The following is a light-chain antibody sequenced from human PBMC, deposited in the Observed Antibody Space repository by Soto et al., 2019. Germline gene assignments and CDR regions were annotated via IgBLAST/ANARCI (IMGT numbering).Light chain of an antibody. CDR2: LGS. CDR1: QSLLHSNGYNY. Sequence: DLVMTQSPLSLPVTPGVPASISCRSSQSLLHSNGYNYLDWYLQKPGQSPQLLIYLGSNRASGVPDRFSGSGSGTEFTQKISRVEAEDVGFSYCMQALQTPRTFGQGTKVEIK. J-gene: IGKJ1*01. V-gene: IGKV2-28*01. CDR3: MQALQTPRT.